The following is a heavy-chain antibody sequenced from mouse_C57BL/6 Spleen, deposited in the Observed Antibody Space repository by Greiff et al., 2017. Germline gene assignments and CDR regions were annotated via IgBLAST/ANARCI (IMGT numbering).Heavy chain of an antibody. CDR1: GYAFTDYL. J-gene: IGHJ2*01. V-gene: IGHV1-54*01. CDR3: TRYGKQPRYFDQ. Sequence: VQRVESGAELVRPGTSVKVSCKASGYAFTDYLIEWVKQRPGQGLEWIGVIIPGSGGTNYNEKFKGKATLTADKSSSTAYMQLSSLTAEDSAVYCWTRYGKQPRYFDQWGQGTTHTVSS. D-gene: IGHD1-1*01. CDR2: IIPGSGGT.